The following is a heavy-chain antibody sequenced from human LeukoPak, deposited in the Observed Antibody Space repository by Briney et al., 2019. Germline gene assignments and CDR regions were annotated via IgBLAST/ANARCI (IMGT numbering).Heavy chain of an antibody. Sequence: GGSLRLSCAASGFTFSSYWVSWVRQAPGKGLEWVANIKQDGSEKYYVDSVKGRFTISRDNAKNSLYLQMNSLRAEDTAVYYCAREERAYPYYFDYWGQGTLVTVSS. V-gene: IGHV3-7*01. CDR2: IKQDGSEK. CDR1: GFTFSSYW. D-gene: IGHD3-16*01. CDR3: AREERAYPYYFDY. J-gene: IGHJ4*02.